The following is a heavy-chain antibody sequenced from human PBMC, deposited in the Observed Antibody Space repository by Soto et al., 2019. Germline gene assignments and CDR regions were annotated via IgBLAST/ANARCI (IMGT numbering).Heavy chain of an antibody. CDR3: ARGLSGSYAPFDY. V-gene: IGHV1-69*13. J-gene: IGHJ4*02. CDR2: IIPIFGTA. Sequence: ASVKVSCKASGGTFSSYAISWVRQAPGQGLEWMGGIIPIFGTANYAQKFQGRVTITADESTSTAYMELSSLRSEDTAVYYCARGLSGSYAPFDYWGQGTLVTVSS. D-gene: IGHD1-26*01. CDR1: GGTFSSYA.